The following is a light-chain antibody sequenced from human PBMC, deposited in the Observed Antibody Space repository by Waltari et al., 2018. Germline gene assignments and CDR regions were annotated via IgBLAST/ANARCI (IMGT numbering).Light chain of an antibody. J-gene: IGKJ1*01. CDR1: QSTSNW. V-gene: IGKV1-5*03. Sequence: DIQMTQSPSTLSASVGDRVTITCRASQSTSNWLAWYQQKPGKAPKLLIYKAASLESGVPSRFSGSGSGTEYPLTINSLQPDDFATYYCQQYSGYSFGQGTKVEVK. CDR2: KAA. CDR3: QQYSGYS.